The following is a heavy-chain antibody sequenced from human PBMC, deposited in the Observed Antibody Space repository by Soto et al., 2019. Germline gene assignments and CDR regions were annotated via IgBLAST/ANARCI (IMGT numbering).Heavy chain of an antibody. D-gene: IGHD2-15*01. CDR1: GDSMSAYY. CDR3: KTLVVVAATGWFDP. CDR2: IYYSGST. V-gene: IGHV4-59*01. Sequence: SETLSLTCTVSGDSMSAYYWSWIRQPPGKGLEWIGYIYYSGSTNYNPSLKSRVTISVDTSKKQFSLNLRSVTAADTAVYYCKTLVVVAATGWFDPWGQGTLVTVS. J-gene: IGHJ5*02.